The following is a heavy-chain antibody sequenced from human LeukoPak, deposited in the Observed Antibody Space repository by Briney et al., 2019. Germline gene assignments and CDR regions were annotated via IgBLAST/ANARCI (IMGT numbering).Heavy chain of an antibody. CDR2: IKQDGSQK. CDR1: GFIFSNYW. Sequence: PGGSLTLSCAASGFIFSNYWMSWVRQAPAKGLEWVANIKQDGSQKYYVESVKGRFTISRDNSKNTLYLQMNSLRTEDTAVYYCAKAEGYDILTGLDYWGQGTLVSVSS. CDR3: AKAEGYDILTGLDY. D-gene: IGHD3-9*01. J-gene: IGHJ4*02. V-gene: IGHV3-7*05.